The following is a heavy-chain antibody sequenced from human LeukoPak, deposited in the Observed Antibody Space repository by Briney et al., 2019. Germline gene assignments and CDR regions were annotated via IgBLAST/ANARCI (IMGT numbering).Heavy chain of an antibody. Sequence: PSETLPLTCTVSGDSISNNIWWSWVRQPPGKGLEWIGEIFHSGSTNYNPSLKSRVTISLDKSKNQVALRVDSLTAADTAVYYCAKNARYCLDYWGQGTLVTVSS. CDR2: IFHSGST. V-gene: IGHV4-4*02. D-gene: IGHD2-8*02. J-gene: IGHJ4*02. CDR1: GDSISNNIW. CDR3: AKNARYCLDY.